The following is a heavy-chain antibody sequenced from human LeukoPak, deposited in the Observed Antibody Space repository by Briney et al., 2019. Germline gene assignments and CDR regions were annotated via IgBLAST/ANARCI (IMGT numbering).Heavy chain of an antibody. J-gene: IGHJ6*02. Sequence: QAGGSLRLSCAASGFTFSDYWMTWVRQAPGKGLEWVANMDQDGSEENYVDSVKGRFTISRDDAKNSLYLQMSSLRAEDTAVYYCAREARRYWELLGYDYYGMDVWGQGTTVTVSS. CDR1: GFTFSDYW. CDR2: MDQDGSEE. D-gene: IGHD1-26*01. CDR3: AREARRYWELLGYDYYGMDV. V-gene: IGHV3-7*01.